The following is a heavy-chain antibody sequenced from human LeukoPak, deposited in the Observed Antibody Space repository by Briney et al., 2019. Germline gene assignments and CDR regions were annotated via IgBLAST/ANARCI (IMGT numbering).Heavy chain of an antibody. CDR2: ISYDGSNK. CDR1: GFTFSSYG. D-gene: IGHD3-10*01. J-gene: IGHJ4*02. CDR3: VKEYGSGLLDF. V-gene: IGHV3-30*18. Sequence: GRSLRLSCAASGFTFSSYGMHWVRQAPGKGLEWVAVISYDGSNKYYADSVKGRFTTSRDNSNSTLYLQMNGLRAEDTAVYYCVKEYGSGLLDFWGQGTLVTVSS.